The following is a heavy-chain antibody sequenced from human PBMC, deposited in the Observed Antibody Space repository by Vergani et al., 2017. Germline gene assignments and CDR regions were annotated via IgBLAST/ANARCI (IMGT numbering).Heavy chain of an antibody. J-gene: IGHJ4*02. CDR3: ARAPSNWNYLMAAIDY. Sequence: QVQLVESGGGLVKPGGSLRLSCAASGFTFSDYYMSWIRQAPGKGLEWVSYISSSGSTIYYADSVKGRFTISRDNAKNSLSLLMNSLRAEDTAVYYCARAPSNWNYLMAAIDYWGQGTLVTVSS. D-gene: IGHD1-7*01. V-gene: IGHV3-11*04. CDR2: ISSSGSTI. CDR1: GFTFSDYY.